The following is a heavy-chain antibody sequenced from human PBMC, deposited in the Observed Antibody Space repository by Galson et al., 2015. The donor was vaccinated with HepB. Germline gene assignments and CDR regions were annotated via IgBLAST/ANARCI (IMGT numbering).Heavy chain of an antibody. CDR3: ARAPSLGYFDWSLWVESWFDP. J-gene: IGHJ5*02. Sequence: SGAEVKKPGESLKISCKASGYTFTSYAMHWVRQAPGQRLEWMGWINAGNGNTKYSQKFQGRVTITRDTSASTAYMELSSLRSEDTAVYYCARAPSLGYFDWSLWVESWFDPWGQGTLVTVSS. CDR2: INAGNGNT. V-gene: IGHV1-3*01. CDR1: GYTFTSYA. D-gene: IGHD3-9*01.